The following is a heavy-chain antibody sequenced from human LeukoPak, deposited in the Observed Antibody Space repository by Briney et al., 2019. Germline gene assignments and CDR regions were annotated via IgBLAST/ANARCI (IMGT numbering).Heavy chain of an antibody. CDR3: ARDFPILLWFGELSLTPYDY. D-gene: IGHD3-10*01. Sequence: WASVKVSCKASGYTFTSYGISWVRQAPGQGLEWMGWISAYNGNTNYAQKLQGRVTMTTDTSTSTAYMELRSLRSDDTAVYYCARDFPILLWFGELSLTPYDYWGQGTLATVSS. J-gene: IGHJ4*02. V-gene: IGHV1-18*04. CDR2: ISAYNGNT. CDR1: GYTFTSYG.